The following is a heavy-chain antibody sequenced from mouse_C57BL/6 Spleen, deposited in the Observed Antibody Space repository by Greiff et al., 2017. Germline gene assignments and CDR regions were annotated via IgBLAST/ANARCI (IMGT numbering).Heavy chain of an antibody. V-gene: IGHV1-9*01. D-gene: IGHD3-1*01. J-gene: IGHJ2*01. CDR2: ILPGSGST. CDR3: ARLGASGFDY. CDR1: GYTFTGYW. Sequence: QVQLKESGAELMKPGASVKLSCKATGYTFTGYWIEWVKQRPGHGLEWIGEILPGSGSTNYNEKFKGKATFTADTSSNTAYIQLSSLTTEDSAIYYCARLGASGFDYWGQGTTRTVSS.